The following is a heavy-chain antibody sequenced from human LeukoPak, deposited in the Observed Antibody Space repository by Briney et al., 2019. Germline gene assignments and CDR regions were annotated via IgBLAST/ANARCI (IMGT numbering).Heavy chain of an antibody. J-gene: IGHJ6*03. CDR2: IYYSGST. CDR1: GGSISSSSYY. Sequence: PSETLSLICTVSGGSISSSSYYWGWIRQPPGKGLEWIGSIYYSGSTYYNPSLKSRVTISVDTSKNQFSLKLSSVTAADTAVYYCARAPRIAAAGFSYYYYMDVWGKGTTVTVSS. CDR3: ARAPRIAAAGFSYYYYMDV. D-gene: IGHD6-13*01. V-gene: IGHV4-39*07.